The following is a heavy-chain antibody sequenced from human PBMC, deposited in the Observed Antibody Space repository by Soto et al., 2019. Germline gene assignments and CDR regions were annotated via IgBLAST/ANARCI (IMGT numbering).Heavy chain of an antibody. CDR1: GGTFSRSA. J-gene: IGHJ4*02. D-gene: IGHD3-22*01. CDR2: IIPVFGKP. Sequence: ASVKVSCKASGGTFSRSAINWVRQAPGQGLEWMGGIIPVFGKPNYAQKFQGRVTITADKSTSTAYMELSRLTSEDTAVYYCARDGTLYDSNGYYYVYWGQGTLVTVSS. CDR3: ARDGTLYDSNGYYYVY. V-gene: IGHV1-69*06.